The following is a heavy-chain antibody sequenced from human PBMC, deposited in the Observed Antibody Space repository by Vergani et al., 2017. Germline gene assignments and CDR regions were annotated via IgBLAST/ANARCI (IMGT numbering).Heavy chain of an antibody. CDR2: IRHDGIT. Sequence: QAQLQQWGAGLLKPSETLSLTCAIYGGSFNDYWWTWIRQPPGTRLEWIGEIRHDGITHYSPSLKSRVTISIDTSTHQFSLNLRSVTAADTAVYYCAREGYCTNGVCFTLFDVWGQGALVTVSS. V-gene: IGHV4-34*01. D-gene: IGHD2-8*01. CDR3: AREGYCTNGVCFTLFDV. CDR1: GGSFNDYW. J-gene: IGHJ4*02.